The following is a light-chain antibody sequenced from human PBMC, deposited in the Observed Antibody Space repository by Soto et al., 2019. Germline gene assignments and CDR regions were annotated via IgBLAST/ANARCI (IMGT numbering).Light chain of an antibody. V-gene: IGKV1-12*01. CDR1: QGISSR. CDR3: QQSNSFPLT. CDR2: AAS. Sequence: DIQMTQSPSSVSASVGDRVTITCRASQGISSRLAWYQQKPGKAPNLLIYAASSLQSGVPSRFSGSGSETDFTLTIGSLQPEDFATYFCQQSNSFPLTFGGGTKVEIK. J-gene: IGKJ4*01.